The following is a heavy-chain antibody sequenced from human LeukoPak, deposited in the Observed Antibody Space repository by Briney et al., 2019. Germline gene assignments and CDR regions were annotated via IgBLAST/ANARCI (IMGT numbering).Heavy chain of an antibody. CDR1: GGTFSSYA. CDR2: IIPIFGTA. D-gene: IGHD1-26*01. Sequence: ASVKVSCKASGGTFSSYAISWVRQASGQGLEWMGGIIPIFGTANYAQKFQGRVTITADESTSTAYMELSSLRSEDTAVYYCARERVRELRSYYFDYWGQGTLVTVSS. V-gene: IGHV1-69*13. J-gene: IGHJ4*02. CDR3: ARERVRELRSYYFDY.